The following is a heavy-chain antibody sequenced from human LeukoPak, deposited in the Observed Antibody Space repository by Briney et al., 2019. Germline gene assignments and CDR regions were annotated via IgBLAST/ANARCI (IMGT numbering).Heavy chain of an antibody. CDR1: GFTVSSNY. CDR3: ARAFPYYGSGSYFDY. V-gene: IGHV3-66*01. J-gene: IGHJ4*02. Sequence: GGSLRLSCAASGFTVSSNYMSWVRQAPGKGLEWVSVIYNGGSTYYADSVKGRFTISRDNSKNTLYLQMNSLRAEDTAVYYCARAFPYYGSGSYFDYWGQGTLVTVSS. D-gene: IGHD3-10*01. CDR2: IYNGGST.